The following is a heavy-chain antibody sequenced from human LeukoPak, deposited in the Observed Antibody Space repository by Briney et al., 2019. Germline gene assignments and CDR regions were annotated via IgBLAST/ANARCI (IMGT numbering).Heavy chain of an antibody. V-gene: IGHV3-21*05. J-gene: IGHJ4*02. Sequence: PGGSLRLSCAASAFTFSTYEMNWVRQAPGKGLEWVSYISSSSSYKYYADSVKGRFTISRDNAKNSLYLQMNSLRAEDTAVYYCAREWDGGFDYWGQGTLVTVSS. D-gene: IGHD1-26*01. CDR3: AREWDGGFDY. CDR1: AFTFSTYE. CDR2: ISSSSSYK.